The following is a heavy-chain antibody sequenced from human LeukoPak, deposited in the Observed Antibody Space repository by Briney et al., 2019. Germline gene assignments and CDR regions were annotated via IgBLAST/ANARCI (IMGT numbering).Heavy chain of an antibody. CDR2: IHGGGTT. V-gene: IGHV4-38-2*01. D-gene: IGHD3-10*01. Sequence: SETLSLTCPVSGFSISSGFYWGWIRQPPGKGLEWIGTIHGGGTTNYNPSLKSRLTVSVDTSKNQFSLHLSSVTVADTAIYYCARVSIYGRSYFDYWGQGTLVTVSS. CDR3: ARVSIYGRSYFDY. CDR1: GFSISSGFY. J-gene: IGHJ4*02.